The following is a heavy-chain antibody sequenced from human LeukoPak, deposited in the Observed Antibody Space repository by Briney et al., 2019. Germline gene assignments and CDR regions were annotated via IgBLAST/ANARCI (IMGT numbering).Heavy chain of an antibody. CDR1: GFTFGESV. Sequence: AGGSLRLSCTTSGFTFGESVMSWFRQAPGKGLEWVGFVRSKRYGGTTQYAASVKGRFTISRDDSKSIAYQQMNSLKTEDTAVYFCARSYDVLAAYFPPDYWGQGTLVTVSS. CDR2: VRSKRYGGTT. D-gene: IGHD3-9*01. CDR3: ARSYDVLAAYFPPDY. V-gene: IGHV3-49*03. J-gene: IGHJ4*02.